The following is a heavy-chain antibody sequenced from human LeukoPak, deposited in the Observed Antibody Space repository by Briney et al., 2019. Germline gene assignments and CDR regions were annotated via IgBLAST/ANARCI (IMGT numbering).Heavy chain of an antibody. J-gene: IGHJ4*02. CDR1: GFTFSSYA. Sequence: PGGSLRLSCAASGFTFSSYAMGWVRQAPGKGLEWVSAISGSGDNTYYADSVKGRFTISRDNSKNALFLRMNSLRAEDTALYYCAKSLPYSSSSRGFDYWGQGTLVTVSS. V-gene: IGHV3-23*01. D-gene: IGHD6-13*01. CDR3: AKSLPYSSSSRGFDY. CDR2: ISGSGDNT.